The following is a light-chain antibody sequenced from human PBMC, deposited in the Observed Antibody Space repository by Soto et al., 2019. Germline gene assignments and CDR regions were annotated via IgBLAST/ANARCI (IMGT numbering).Light chain of an antibody. Sequence: EIVLTQSPATLSLSPGERATLSCRASQSVSSYLAWYQQKPGQAPRLLIYDASNRATGIPARFSGSGSGTEVTLTISSLEPEDCGVYYCQQRSNWLLTFGGGTKVEIK. V-gene: IGKV3-11*01. CDR3: QQRSNWLLT. CDR1: QSVSSY. CDR2: DAS. J-gene: IGKJ4*01.